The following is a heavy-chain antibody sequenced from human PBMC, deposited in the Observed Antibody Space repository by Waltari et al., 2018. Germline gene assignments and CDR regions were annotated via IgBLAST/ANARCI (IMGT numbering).Heavy chain of an antibody. V-gene: IGHV3-33*01. CDR2: RWYEGRNK. CDR3: ARESFWSGAEWDDFGMDV. D-gene: IGHD3-3*01. Sequence: QVHLVESGGGVVQPGRYLRLSCTGSGFRFGHHAMPRVRQAQGKGREGVAVRWYEGRNKQYADYVKGRFTISRDNAKNVVYMQMDSTRDEDTAVYYCARESFWSGAEWDDFGMDVWGQGTTVIVSS. J-gene: IGHJ6*02. CDR1: GFRFGHHA.